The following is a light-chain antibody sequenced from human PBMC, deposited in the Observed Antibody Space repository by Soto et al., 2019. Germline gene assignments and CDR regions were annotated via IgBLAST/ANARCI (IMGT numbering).Light chain of an antibody. Sequence: DIQMTQSPSSLSASVGDRVTITCRASQTISNTLNWYQQRPGKPPNLLIYASSTLQSGVPPRFSGGGSGTEFTITISSLQPEDFATYYCQQTYSTPITFGQGTRLEIK. CDR2: ASS. CDR3: QQTYSTPIT. J-gene: IGKJ5*01. V-gene: IGKV1-39*01. CDR1: QTISNT.